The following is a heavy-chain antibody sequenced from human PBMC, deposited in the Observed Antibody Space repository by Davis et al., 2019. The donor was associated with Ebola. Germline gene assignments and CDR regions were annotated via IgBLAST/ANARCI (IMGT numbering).Heavy chain of an antibody. J-gene: IGHJ4*02. CDR3: ANLEWVNPDY. CDR1: GFTFSRSW. Sequence: GESLKISCVASGFTFSRSWMNWVRQAPGQGLEWVASIKEDGCEKYHVHSVEGRFTISRDNAKNSLYLQMNSLRAEDTAVYYCANLEWVNPDYWGQGVVVTVSS. D-gene: IGHD3-3*01. V-gene: IGHV3-7*01. CDR2: IKEDGCEK.